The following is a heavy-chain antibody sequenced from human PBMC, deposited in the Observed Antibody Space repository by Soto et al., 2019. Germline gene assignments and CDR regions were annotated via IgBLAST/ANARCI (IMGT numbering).Heavy chain of an antibody. J-gene: IGHJ4*01. Sequence: QVQLVQSGPEVKKPEASVKVSCKTSGYTFTSSGISWVRQAPGQGPEWMGWISGHNGVTNFARNFKDRVTLTIDSSTTTAYWEGRSLIFADTAINYCARDQGGYGILDDWGQEPWSPSPQ. CDR1: GYTFTSSG. V-gene: IGHV1-18*04. CDR2: ISGHNGVT. CDR3: ARDQGGYGILDD. D-gene: IGHD5-12*01.